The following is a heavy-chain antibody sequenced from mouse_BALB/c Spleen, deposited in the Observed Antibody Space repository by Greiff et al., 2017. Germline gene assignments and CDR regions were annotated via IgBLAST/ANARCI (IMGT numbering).Heavy chain of an antibody. Sequence: QVHVKQSGPELVKPGASVKISCKASGYSFTSYYIHWVKQRPGQGLEWIGWIFPGSGNTKYNEKFKGKATLTADTSSSTAYMQLSSLTSEDSAVYFCARENSTPFAYWGQGTLVTVSA. CDR2: IFPGSGNT. V-gene: IGHV1-66*01. D-gene: IGHD1-1*01. CDR3: ARENSTPFAY. CDR1: GYSFTSYY. J-gene: IGHJ3*01.